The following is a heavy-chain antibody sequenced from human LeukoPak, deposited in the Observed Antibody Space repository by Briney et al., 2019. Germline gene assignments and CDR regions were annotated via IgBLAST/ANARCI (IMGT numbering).Heavy chain of an antibody. Sequence: GGSLRLSCAASGFTFSPHAMHWVRQAPGKGLKWVAVISSDGSDKYYADSVQGRFTISRDNSKNTLYLQMSSLRAEDTAVYYCAKVPFGSLYYFDYWGQGTLVTVSS. J-gene: IGHJ4*02. V-gene: IGHV3-30-3*01. CDR2: ISSDGSDK. D-gene: IGHD2/OR15-2a*01. CDR1: GFTFSPHA. CDR3: AKVPFGSLYYFDY.